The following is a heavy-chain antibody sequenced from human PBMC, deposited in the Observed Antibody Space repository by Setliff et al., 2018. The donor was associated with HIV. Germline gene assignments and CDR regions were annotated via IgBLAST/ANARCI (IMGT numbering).Heavy chain of an antibody. CDR1: GFTFSSYG. CDR2: IWYDGNNK. V-gene: IGHV3-33*08. Sequence: GGSLRLSCAASGFTFSSYGMHWVRQAPGKGLEWVAVIWYDGNNKYYADSVKGRFTISRDTSKNTLYLQMNSLRAEDTAVYYCASGAARLLDYWGQGTLVTVSS. CDR3: ASGAARLLDY. J-gene: IGHJ4*02. D-gene: IGHD6-6*01.